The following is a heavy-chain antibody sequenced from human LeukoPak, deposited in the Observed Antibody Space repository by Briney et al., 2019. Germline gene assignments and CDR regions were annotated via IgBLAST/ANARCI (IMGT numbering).Heavy chain of an antibody. CDR2: ISSSSSYI. V-gene: IGHV3-21*01. Sequence: PGGSLRLSCAASGFTFSSYSMNWFRQAPGKGLEWVSSISSSSSYIYYADSVKGRFTISRDNAKNSLYLQMNSLRAEDTAVYYCARVVGGVVVVAATVPHYFDYWGQGTLVTVSS. CDR3: ARVVGGVVVVAATVPHYFDY. CDR1: GFTFSSYS. D-gene: IGHD2-15*01. J-gene: IGHJ4*02.